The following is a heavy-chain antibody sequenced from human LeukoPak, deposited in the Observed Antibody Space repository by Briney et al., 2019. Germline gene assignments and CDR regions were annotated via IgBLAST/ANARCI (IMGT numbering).Heavy chain of an antibody. CDR1: GSTVSSNY. CDR3: ASSDTAMASDY. V-gene: IGHV3-53*04. J-gene: IGHJ4*02. CDR2: IYSGGST. D-gene: IGHD5-18*01. Sequence: GGSLRLSCAASGSTVSSNYMSWVRQAPGQGLEWVSLIYSGGSTYYADSVKGRFTISRHNSKNTLYLQMNSLRAEDTAVYYCASSDTAMASDYWGQGTLVTVSS.